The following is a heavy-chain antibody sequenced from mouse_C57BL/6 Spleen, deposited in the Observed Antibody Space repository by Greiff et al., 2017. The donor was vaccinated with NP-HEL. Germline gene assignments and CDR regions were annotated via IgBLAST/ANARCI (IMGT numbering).Heavy chain of an antibody. J-gene: IGHJ2*01. CDR1: GFTFSDYG. V-gene: IGHV5-17*01. CDR2: ISNGSSTI. CDR3: ARSDGYDEKDYVDY. D-gene: IGHD2-2*01. Sequence: EVQLVESGGGLVKPGGSLKLSCAASGFTFSDYGMHWVRQAPEKGLEWVAYISNGSSTIYYADTVKGRFTISRDNAKNTLFLQMTSLRSEDTAMYYCARSDGYDEKDYVDYWGQGTTLTVSS.